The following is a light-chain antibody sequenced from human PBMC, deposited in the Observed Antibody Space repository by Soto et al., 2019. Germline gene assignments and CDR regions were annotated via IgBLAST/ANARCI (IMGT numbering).Light chain of an antibody. Sequence: QSALTQPASVSGSPGQSITISCTGTSSDIGTYNYVSWYQHHPGKAPKLMIYDVSNRPSGVSNRFPGSKSGDTASLTISGLQAEDEADYYFTSHTINFPPLFGGGTKLTVL. J-gene: IGLJ2*01. V-gene: IGLV2-14*03. CDR2: DVS. CDR1: SSDIGTYNY. CDR3: TSHTINFPPL.